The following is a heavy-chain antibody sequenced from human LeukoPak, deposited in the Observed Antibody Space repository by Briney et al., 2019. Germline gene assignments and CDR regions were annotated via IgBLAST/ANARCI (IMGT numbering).Heavy chain of an antibody. D-gene: IGHD2-2*01. Sequence: ASVKGSCKASGYTFTSYGISWVRQAPGQGLEWMEWISAYNGNTNYAQKLQGRVTMTTDTATSTAYMELRSLRSDDTAVYYCAREDIVVVPAAPSFGRAFDIWGQGTMVTVSS. CDR3: AREDIVVVPAAPSFGRAFDI. CDR1: GYTFTSYG. J-gene: IGHJ3*02. V-gene: IGHV1-18*01. CDR2: ISAYNGNT.